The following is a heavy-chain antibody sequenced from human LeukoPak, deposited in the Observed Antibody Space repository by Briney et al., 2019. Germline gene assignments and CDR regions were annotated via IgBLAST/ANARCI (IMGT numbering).Heavy chain of an antibody. CDR2: VGHSGSA. CDR3: ASLSGSNSPGRFDY. CDR1: GGSFSAYF. D-gene: IGHD1-26*01. Sequence: SETLSLTCAVSGGSFSAYFWRWIRQPPGKGLEWIGDVGHSGSADYNPSLKSRVTISADPSKSQFSLKLSSVTAADTAVYYCASLSGSNSPGRFDYWGQGTLVTVSS. V-gene: IGHV4-34*01. J-gene: IGHJ4*02.